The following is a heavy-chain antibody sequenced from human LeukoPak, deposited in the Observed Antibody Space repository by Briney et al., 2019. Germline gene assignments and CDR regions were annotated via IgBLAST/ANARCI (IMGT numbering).Heavy chain of an antibody. D-gene: IGHD3-10*01. V-gene: IGHV3-21*01. J-gene: IGHJ6*03. CDR2: ISSSSSYI. CDR3: AKVGRRGDPYYYYMDV. Sequence: GGSLRLSCAASGFTFSSYSMNWVRQAPGKGLEWVSSISSSSSYIYYADSVKGRFTISRDNAKNSLYLQMNSLRAEDTAVYYCAKVGRRGDPYYYYMDVWGKGTTVTVSS. CDR1: GFTFSSYS.